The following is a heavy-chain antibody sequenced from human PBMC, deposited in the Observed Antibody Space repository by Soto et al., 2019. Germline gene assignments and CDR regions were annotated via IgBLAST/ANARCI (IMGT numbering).Heavy chain of an antibody. D-gene: IGHD1-26*01. V-gene: IGHV3-33*01. Sequence: GGSLRLSCAASGFTFSNYGMHWVRQAPGKGLEWVAIIWHDGNNKYYADSVRGRFIISRDNSKNRLYLQMNSLRAEDTAVYYCASDLVGASDSYGLDVWGQGTTGTVS. J-gene: IGHJ6*02. CDR2: IWHDGNNK. CDR3: ASDLVGASDSYGLDV. CDR1: GFTFSNYG.